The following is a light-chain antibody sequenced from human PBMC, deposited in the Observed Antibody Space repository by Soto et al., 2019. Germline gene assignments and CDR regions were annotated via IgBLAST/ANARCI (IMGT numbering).Light chain of an antibody. CDR1: SSDVGGYNY. V-gene: IGLV2-11*01. Sequence: QSALTQPRSVSGSPGQSVTICCTGTSSDVGGYNYVSWYQQHPGKAPKVMIYDVSERPSGVPDRFSGSKSGNTASLTISGLQAEDEADYYCCSYAGSPRYVFGTGTKVTV. CDR2: DVS. J-gene: IGLJ1*01. CDR3: CSYAGSPRYV.